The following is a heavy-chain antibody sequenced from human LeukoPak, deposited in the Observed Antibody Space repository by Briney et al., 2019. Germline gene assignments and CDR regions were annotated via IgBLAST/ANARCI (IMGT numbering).Heavy chain of an antibody. V-gene: IGHV4-34*01. Sequence: SETLSLTCAVYGGSFSGYYWSWIRQPPGKGLEWIGEINHSGSTNYNPSLKSRVTISVDTSKNQFPLKLSSVTAADTAVYYCARGGSLIVVVPAAPYYYGMDVWGKGTTVTVSS. J-gene: IGHJ6*04. CDR2: INHSGST. D-gene: IGHD2-2*01. CDR1: GGSFSGYY. CDR3: ARGGSLIVVVPAAPYYYGMDV.